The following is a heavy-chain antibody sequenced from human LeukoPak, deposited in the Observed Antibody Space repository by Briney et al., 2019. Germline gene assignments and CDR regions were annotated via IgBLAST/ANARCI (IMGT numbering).Heavy chain of an antibody. CDR2: INHSGSTS. CDR1: GESFSGYF. V-gene: IGHV4-34*01. CDR3: ARAMGIYGSGTNEYFQH. J-gene: IGHJ1*01. D-gene: IGHD3-10*01. Sequence: SETLSLTCAVYGESFSGYFWNWIRQPPGKGLEWIGEINHSGSTSNHNPSLKSRVTMSVDTSKNQFSLKLSSVTAADTAVYYCARAMGIYGSGTNEYFQHWGQGTLVTVSS.